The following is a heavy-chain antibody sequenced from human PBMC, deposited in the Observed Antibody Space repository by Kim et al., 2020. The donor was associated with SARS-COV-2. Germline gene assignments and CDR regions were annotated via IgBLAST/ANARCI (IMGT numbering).Heavy chain of an antibody. D-gene: IGHD3-9*01. CDR2: ISYDGSNK. CDR3: ARDFFYILTGYDY. J-gene: IGHJ4*02. Sequence: GGSLRLSCAASGFTFSSYAMHWVRQAPGKGLEWVAVISYDGSNKYYADSVKGRFTISRDNSKNTLYLQMNSLRAEDTAVYYCARDFFYILTGYDYWGQGTLVTVSS. V-gene: IGHV3-30-3*01. CDR1: GFTFSSYA.